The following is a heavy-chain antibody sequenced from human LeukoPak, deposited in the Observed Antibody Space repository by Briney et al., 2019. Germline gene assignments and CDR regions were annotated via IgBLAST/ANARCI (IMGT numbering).Heavy chain of an antibody. V-gene: IGHV3-48*04. CDR2: ISSSGSTI. J-gene: IGHJ4*02. Sequence: PGGSLRLSCAASGFTFSSYSMNWVRQAPGKGLEWVSYISSSGSTIYYADSVKGRFTISRDNAKNSLYLQMNSLRAEDTAVYYCARGTGWLYFDYWGQGTLVTVSS. D-gene: IGHD6-19*01. CDR3: ARGTGWLYFDY. CDR1: GFTFSSYS.